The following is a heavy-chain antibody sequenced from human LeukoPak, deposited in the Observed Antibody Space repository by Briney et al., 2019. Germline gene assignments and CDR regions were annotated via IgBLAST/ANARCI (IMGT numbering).Heavy chain of an antibody. CDR3: AKGAHTMILVVVES. J-gene: IGHJ4*02. CDR2: IVGSGGGT. D-gene: IGHD3-22*01. Sequence: GASLRLSCAASGFNFNIYAMNWVRQAPGKGLEWVSGIVGSGGGTYYADSVRGRFTISRDNSKNTLYPQMNSLRAEDTAVYYCAKGAHTMILVVVESWGQGTLVTVSS. V-gene: IGHV3-23*01. CDR1: GFNFNIYA.